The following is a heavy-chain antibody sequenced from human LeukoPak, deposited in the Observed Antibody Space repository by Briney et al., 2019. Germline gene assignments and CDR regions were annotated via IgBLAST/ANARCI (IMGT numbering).Heavy chain of an antibody. D-gene: IGHD3-22*01. CDR3: ARAYYYDRSGYYTDP. J-gene: IGHJ5*02. CDR2: IKQGGREK. V-gene: IGHV3-7*01. CDR1: GFDFSSYW. Sequence: PGGSLRLSCAASGFDFSSYWISWVRQAPGKGLEWVANIKQGGREKFYVDSVKGRFSLSRDYAKNSLYLQMNSLRAEDTAVYYCARAYYYDRSGYYTDPWGQGTLVTVSS.